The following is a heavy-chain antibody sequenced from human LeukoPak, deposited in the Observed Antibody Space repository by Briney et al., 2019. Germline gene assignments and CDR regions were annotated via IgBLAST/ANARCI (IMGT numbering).Heavy chain of an antibody. Sequence: SVKVSCKASGGTFSSYAISWVRQAPGQGREWMGRIIPILGIANYAQKFQGRVTITADKSTSTAYMELSSLRSEDTAVYYCARDPSIVGATEAEWGQGTLVTVSS. CDR1: GGTFSSYA. V-gene: IGHV1-69*04. CDR3: ARDPSIVGATEAE. D-gene: IGHD1-26*01. J-gene: IGHJ4*02. CDR2: IIPILGIA.